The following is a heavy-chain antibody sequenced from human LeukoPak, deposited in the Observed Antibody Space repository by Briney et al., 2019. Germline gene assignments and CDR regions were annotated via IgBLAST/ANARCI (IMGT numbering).Heavy chain of an antibody. D-gene: IGHD3-9*01. CDR3: ARENYDILTGYYQNWFDP. Sequence: GGSLRLSCAASGFTFSSYSMNWVRQAPGKGLEWVSSISSSSSYIYYADSVKGRFTTSRDNAKNSLYLQMNSLRAEDTAVYYCARENYDILTGYYQNWFDPWGQGTLVTVSS. V-gene: IGHV3-21*01. CDR1: GFTFSSYS. J-gene: IGHJ5*02. CDR2: ISSSSSYI.